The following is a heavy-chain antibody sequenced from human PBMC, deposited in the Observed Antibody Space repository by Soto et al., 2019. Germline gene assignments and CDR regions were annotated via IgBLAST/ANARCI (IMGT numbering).Heavy chain of an antibody. D-gene: IGHD2-21*01. CDR2: VNHSGNT. J-gene: IGHJ5*02. CDR3: ARARGEFDA. V-gene: IGHV4-34*01. CDR1: GASLSDNY. Sequence: SETLSLTCAVYGASLSDNYCNLLRQPPGKGLEWIGEVNHSGNTNYNPSLRSRVTISIDTSKNQLSLKLRSVSAADTAVYYCARARGEFDAWGQGTRVTVSS.